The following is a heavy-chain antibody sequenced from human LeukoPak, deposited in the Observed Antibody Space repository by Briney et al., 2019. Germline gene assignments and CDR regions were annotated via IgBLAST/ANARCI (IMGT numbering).Heavy chain of an antibody. CDR3: ARDPSGSYFGFFDP. Sequence: RSSETLSLTCTVSGGSISSYYWSWIRQPTGKGLEWIGYIYYSGSTNYNPSLKSRVTISVDTSKNQFSLKLSSVTAADTAVYYCARDPSGSYFGFFDPWGQGTLVTVSS. CDR1: GGSISSYY. V-gene: IGHV4-59*01. CDR2: IYYSGST. J-gene: IGHJ5*02. D-gene: IGHD1-26*01.